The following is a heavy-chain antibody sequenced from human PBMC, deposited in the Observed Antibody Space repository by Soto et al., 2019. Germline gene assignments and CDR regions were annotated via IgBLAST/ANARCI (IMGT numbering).Heavy chain of an antibody. V-gene: IGHV3-64*01. Sequence: EVPLVESGGGLVQPGGSLRLSCAASGFTFSSYAMHWVRQAPGKGLEYVSAISSNGGSTYYANSVKGRFTISRDNSKNTLYLQMGSLRAEDMAVYYCAREGQQWGQGTLVTVSS. CDR3: AREGQQ. J-gene: IGHJ1*01. CDR1: GFTFSSYA. CDR2: ISSNGGST.